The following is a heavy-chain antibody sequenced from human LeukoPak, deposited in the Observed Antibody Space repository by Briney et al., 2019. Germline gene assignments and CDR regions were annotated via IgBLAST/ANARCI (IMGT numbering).Heavy chain of an antibody. J-gene: IGHJ4*02. Sequence: GSLRLSCAASGFTFSSYAMTWVRQAPGKGLEWVSGISGSGGSTYYADSVKGRFTISRDNSKNTLYLQMNSLRAEDTAVYYCAKHADIVVVPAAMNYFDYWGQGTLVTVSS. D-gene: IGHD2-2*01. CDR3: AKHADIVVVPAAMNYFDY. V-gene: IGHV3-23*01. CDR1: GFTFSSYA. CDR2: ISGSGGST.